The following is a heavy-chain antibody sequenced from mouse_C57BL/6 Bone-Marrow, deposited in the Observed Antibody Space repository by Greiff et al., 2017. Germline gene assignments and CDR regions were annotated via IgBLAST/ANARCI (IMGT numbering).Heavy chain of an antibody. J-gene: IGHJ3*01. D-gene: IGHD1-2*01. V-gene: IGHV1-20*01. Sequence: VQLQQSGPELVKPGDSVKISCKASGYSFTGYFMNWVMQSHGKSLEWIGRINPYNGDTFYNQKFKGKATLTVDKSSSTAHMELRSLTSEDSAVYCGATLRLGAWFAYWGQGTLVTVSA. CDR3: ATLRLGAWFAY. CDR1: GYSFTGYF. CDR2: INPYNGDT.